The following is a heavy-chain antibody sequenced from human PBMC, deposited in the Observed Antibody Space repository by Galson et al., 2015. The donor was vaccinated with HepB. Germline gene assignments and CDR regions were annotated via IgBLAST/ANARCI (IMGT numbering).Heavy chain of an antibody. CDR3: ARAGYSYGYLFDY. CDR1: GFSLSTSGMC. CDR2: IDWDDDK. D-gene: IGHD5-18*01. Sequence: PALVKPPQTLTLTCTFSGFSLSTSGMCVSWIRQPPGKALEWLALIDWDDDKYYSTSLKTRLTISKDTSKTQVVLTMTNMDPVDTATYYCARAGYSYGYLFDYWGQGTLVTVSS. J-gene: IGHJ4*02. V-gene: IGHV2-70*01.